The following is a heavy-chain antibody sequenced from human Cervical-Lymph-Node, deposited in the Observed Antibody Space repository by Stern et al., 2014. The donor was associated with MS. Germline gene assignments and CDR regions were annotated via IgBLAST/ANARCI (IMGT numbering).Heavy chain of an antibody. CDR2: VYYSGAT. CDR3: AKHACTGAACPFDL. V-gene: IGHV4-39*01. CDR1: GDSISSYTHY. J-gene: IGHJ4*02. D-gene: IGHD2-8*02. Sequence: QVQLQESGPGLVKPSETLSLTCAVSGDSISSYTHYWAWIRQPPGKGLEWIGSVYYSGATYYNPSLKSPVTISADTSKNHFSRGHNSVTAADTAVYYCAKHACTGAACPFDLWGQGTLVTVSS.